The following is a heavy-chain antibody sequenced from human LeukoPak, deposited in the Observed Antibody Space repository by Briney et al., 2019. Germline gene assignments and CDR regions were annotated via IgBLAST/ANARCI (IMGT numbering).Heavy chain of an antibody. CDR1: GFTFRSYN. Sequence: PGGSLRLSCAASGFTFRSYNRNWVRQAPGKRPEWVSSISSSSSYIYYADSVKGRFTISRDNAKNSLYLQMNSLRAEDTALYYCARGASRADYWGQGTLVTVSS. J-gene: IGHJ4*02. V-gene: IGHV3-21*01. CDR2: ISSSSSYI. CDR3: ARGASRADY.